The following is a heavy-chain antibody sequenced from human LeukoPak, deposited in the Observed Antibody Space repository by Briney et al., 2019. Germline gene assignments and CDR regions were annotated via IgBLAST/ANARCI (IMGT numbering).Heavy chain of an antibody. J-gene: IGHJ4*02. CDR1: GFTFSSYW. V-gene: IGHV3-74*01. CDR2: IHLDGRTT. Sequence: GGSLRLSCAASGFTFSSYWMHWVRQSPGKGLVWVSRIHLDGRTTNYADSVKGRFTVSRENAKNILYLQMDSLRPDDTAVYYCARGGSPSDHWGQGTLVTVSS. D-gene: IGHD3-16*01. CDR3: ARGGSPSDH.